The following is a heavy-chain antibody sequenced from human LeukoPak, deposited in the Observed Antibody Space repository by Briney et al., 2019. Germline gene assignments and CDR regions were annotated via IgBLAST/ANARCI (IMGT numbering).Heavy chain of an antibody. CDR1: GFTFSSYS. J-gene: IGHJ6*03. Sequence: PGGSLRLSCAASGFTFSSYSMNWVRQAPGKGLEWVSYISSSSSTIYYADSVKGRFTISRDNAKNSLYLQMNSLRAEDTAVYYCARVSYYYYYMDVWGKGTTVTVSS. V-gene: IGHV3-48*04. CDR2: ISSSSSTI. CDR3: ARVSYYYYYMDV.